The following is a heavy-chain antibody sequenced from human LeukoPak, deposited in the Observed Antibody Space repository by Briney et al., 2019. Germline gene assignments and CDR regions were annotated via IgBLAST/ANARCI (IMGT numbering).Heavy chain of an antibody. CDR1: GFTFSSYG. D-gene: IGHD4-17*01. Sequence: PGRSLRLSCAASGFTFSSYGMHWVRQAPGKGLEWVAVISYDESNKYYADSVEGRFTISRDNAKNTLYLQMNSLRAEDTAVYYCARAPYGDYNGVDYWGQGTLVTVSS. CDR2: ISYDESNK. CDR3: ARAPYGDYNGVDY. V-gene: IGHV3-30*03. J-gene: IGHJ4*02.